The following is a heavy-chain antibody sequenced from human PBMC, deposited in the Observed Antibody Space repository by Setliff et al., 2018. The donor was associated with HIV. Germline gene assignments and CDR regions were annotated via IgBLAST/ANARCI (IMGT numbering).Heavy chain of an antibody. CDR2: ISGSGGST. J-gene: IGHJ4*02. V-gene: IGHV3-23*01. D-gene: IGHD3-10*01. CDR1: GFTFSSYA. Sequence: GGSLRLSCAASGFTFSSYAMSWVRQAPGKGLEWVSGISGSGGSTYYADSVKGRFTISRDNSKYTLYLQMNSLRADDTAVYYCAKDGQRGEADYWGQGTLVTVSS. CDR3: AKDGQRGEADY.